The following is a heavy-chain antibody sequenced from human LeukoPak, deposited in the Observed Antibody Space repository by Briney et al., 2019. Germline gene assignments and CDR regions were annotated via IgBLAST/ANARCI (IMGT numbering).Heavy chain of an antibody. V-gene: IGHV1-69*13. CDR2: IIPIFGTA. CDR3: ARRERGFWSGYPPGYYYYGMDV. Sequence: ASVKVSCQASGGTFSSYAISWVRQAPGQGLEWMGGIIPIFGTANYAQKFQGRVTITADESTSTAYMELSSLRSEDTAVYYCARRERGFWSGYPPGYYYYGMDVWGQGTTVTVSS. CDR1: GGTFSSYA. D-gene: IGHD3-3*01. J-gene: IGHJ6*02.